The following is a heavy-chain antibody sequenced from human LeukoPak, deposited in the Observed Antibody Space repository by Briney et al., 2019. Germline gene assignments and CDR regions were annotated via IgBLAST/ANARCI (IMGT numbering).Heavy chain of an antibody. D-gene: IGHD2-15*01. J-gene: IGHJ4*02. CDR2: ISGSGGST. CDR1: GFTFSSYA. Sequence: PGGSLRLSCAASGFTFSSYAMSWVRQAPGKGLEWVSAISGSGGSTYYADSVKGRFTISRDNSKNTLYLQMNSLRAEDTAVYYCAKDWVVAANVAAVSSYWGQGTLVTVSS. CDR3: AKDWVVAANVAAVSSY. V-gene: IGHV3-23*01.